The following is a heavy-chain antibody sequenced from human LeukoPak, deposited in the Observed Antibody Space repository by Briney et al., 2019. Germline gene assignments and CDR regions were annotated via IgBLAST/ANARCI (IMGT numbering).Heavy chain of an antibody. V-gene: IGHV4-59*08. D-gene: IGHD3-10*01. J-gene: IGHJ5*02. CDR3: ARGGDLAWFDP. CDR1: GGSISSYY. Sequence: SETLSLTCTVSGGSISSYYWSWIRQPPGKGLECIGYIYYSGSTNYNPSLKSRVTISVDTSKNQFSLKLSSVTAADTAVYYCARGGDLAWFDPWGQGTLVTVSS. CDR2: IYYSGST.